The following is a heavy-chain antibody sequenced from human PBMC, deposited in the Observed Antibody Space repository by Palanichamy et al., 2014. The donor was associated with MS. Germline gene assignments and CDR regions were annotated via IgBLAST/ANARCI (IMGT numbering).Heavy chain of an antibody. CDR1: GFTFSSYS. D-gene: IGHD6-19*01. CDR3: ASGPPGGWYY. Sequence: EVQLVESGGGLVKPGGSLRLSCAASGFTFSSYSMNWVRQAPGKGLEWVSSISSSSSYIYYADSVKGRFTISRDNAKNSLYLQMNSLRAEDTAVYYCASGPPGGWYYWGQGTLVTVSS. CDR2: ISSSSSYI. J-gene: IGHJ4*02. V-gene: IGHV3-21*01.